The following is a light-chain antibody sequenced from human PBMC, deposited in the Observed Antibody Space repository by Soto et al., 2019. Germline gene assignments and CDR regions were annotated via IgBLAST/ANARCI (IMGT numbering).Light chain of an antibody. CDR1: NSNIETNT. J-gene: IGLJ2*01. CDR2: DNN. V-gene: IGLV1-44*01. Sequence: QSVLTQPPSASGTPGQRVTISCSGSNSNIETNTVNWYQQLPGTAPKLLIYDNNNRPPRVPDRFSVSKSGTSASLAISGLQFEDEEDDYCASWAGSLNVVVFGGGTKLTVL. CDR3: ASWAGSLNVVV.